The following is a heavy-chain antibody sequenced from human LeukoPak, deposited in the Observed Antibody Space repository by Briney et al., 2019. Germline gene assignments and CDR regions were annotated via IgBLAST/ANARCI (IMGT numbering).Heavy chain of an antibody. CDR2: ISGSGGST. CDR1: GFTFSDHA. CDR3: AKGDYYDSSAYYNLFDP. Sequence: GGSLRLSCTASGFTFSDHAMHWVRQAPGKGLEWVSAISGSGGSTYYANSVRGRFTISRDNSKNTLYLQMNSLGAEDTAIYYCAKGDYYDSSAYYNLFDPWGQGTLVTVSS. D-gene: IGHD3-22*01. J-gene: IGHJ5*02. V-gene: IGHV3-23*01.